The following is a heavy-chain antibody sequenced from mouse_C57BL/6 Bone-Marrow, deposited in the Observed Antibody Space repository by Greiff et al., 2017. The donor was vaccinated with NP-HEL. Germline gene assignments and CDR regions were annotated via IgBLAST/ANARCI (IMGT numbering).Heavy chain of an antibody. V-gene: IGHV1-20*01. CDR2: INPYNGDT. CDR3: ARTTVVASYYFDY. Sequence: VQLQQSGPELVKPGDSVKISCKASGYSFTGYFMNWVMQSHGKSLEWIGRINPYNGDTFYNQKFKGKATLTVDKSSGTAHMELRSLTSEDSAVYYCARTTVVASYYFDYWGQGTTLTVSS. J-gene: IGHJ2*01. CDR1: GYSFTGYF. D-gene: IGHD1-1*01.